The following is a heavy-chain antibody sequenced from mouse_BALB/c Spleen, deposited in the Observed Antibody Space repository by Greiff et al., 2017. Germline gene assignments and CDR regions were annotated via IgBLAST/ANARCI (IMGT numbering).Heavy chain of an antibody. CDR2: ISSGSSTI. Sequence: DVMLVESGGGLVQPGGSRKLSCAASGFTFSSFGMHWVRQAPEKGLEWVAYISSGSSTIYYADTVKGRFTISRDNPKNSLFLQMTSLRPEDTAMYYCANSNWAWFAYWGQGTLVTVSA. D-gene: IGHD4-1*01. CDR1: GFTFSSFG. V-gene: IGHV5-17*02. CDR3: ANSNWAWFAY. J-gene: IGHJ3*01.